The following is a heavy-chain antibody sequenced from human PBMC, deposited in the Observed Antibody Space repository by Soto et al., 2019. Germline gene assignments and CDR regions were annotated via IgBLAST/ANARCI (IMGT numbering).Heavy chain of an antibody. CDR2: IIPIFGTA. CDR3: ATFRDGYNSEYFDY. CDR1: GGTFSSYA. V-gene: IGHV1-69*13. Sequence: SVKVSCKASGGTFSSYAISWVRQAPGQGLEWMGGIIPIFGTANYAQKFQGRVTITADESTSTAYVELSSLRSEDTAVYYCATFRDGYNSEYFDYWGQGTLVTVSS. J-gene: IGHJ4*02. D-gene: IGHD5-12*01.